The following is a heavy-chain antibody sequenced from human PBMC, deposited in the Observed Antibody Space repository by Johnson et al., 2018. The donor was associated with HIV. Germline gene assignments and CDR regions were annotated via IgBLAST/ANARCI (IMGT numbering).Heavy chain of an antibody. CDR3: ARDRRNRQWQRLDAFDI. V-gene: IGHV3-20*03. Sequence: VQLVESGGGVVGPGGSLRLSSTVPGFTFDDNDMSRVRQAPGKGLECVSGFNWNGGSTGYADSVKGRFTISGDNAKNSLHLQMNSLRAEDTAFYYCARDRRNRQWQRLDAFDIWGQGTMVIVSS. D-gene: IGHD6-19*01. CDR2: FNWNGGST. CDR1: GFTFDDND. J-gene: IGHJ3*02.